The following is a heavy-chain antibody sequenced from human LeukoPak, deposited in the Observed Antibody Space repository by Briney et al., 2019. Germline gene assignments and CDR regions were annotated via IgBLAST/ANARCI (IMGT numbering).Heavy chain of an antibody. CDR1: GFTFSSYA. Sequence: GGSLRLSCAASGFTFSSYAMSWVRQAPGKGLEWVSAISGSGGSIYYADSVKGRFTISRDNAKNSLYLQMNSLRAEDAAVYYCARDSLGTMSTQFFDHWGRGTLVTVSS. J-gene: IGHJ2*01. CDR2: ISGSGGSI. CDR3: ARDSLGTMSTQFFDH. D-gene: IGHD7-27*01. V-gene: IGHV3-23*01.